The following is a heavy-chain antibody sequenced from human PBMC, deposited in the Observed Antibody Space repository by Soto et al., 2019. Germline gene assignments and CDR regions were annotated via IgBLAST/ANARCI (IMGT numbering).Heavy chain of an antibody. Sequence: QVQLVESGGGVVQPGRSLRLSCTASGFTFSDYGMHWVRQAPGKGLEWVAVIPYDGTKKYYADSVKGRFTISRDNSKNTLYLQMNSLRAEDTAVYYCAKDLSVIATVNDFGSWGQGTLVTVSS. CDR3: AKDLSVIATVNDFGS. V-gene: IGHV3-30*18. D-gene: IGHD4-17*01. J-gene: IGHJ4*02. CDR1: GFTFSDYG. CDR2: IPYDGTKK.